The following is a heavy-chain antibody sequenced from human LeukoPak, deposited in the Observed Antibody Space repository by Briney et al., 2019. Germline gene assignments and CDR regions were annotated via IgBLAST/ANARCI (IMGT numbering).Heavy chain of an antibody. J-gene: IGHJ4*02. D-gene: IGHD2-2*01. CDR3: ASIGVVVPAAMGDY. Sequence: SETLSLTCTVSGGSISSSSYYWGWIRQPPGKGLEWIGSIYYSGSTYYNPSLKSRVTISVDTSKSQFSLKLSSVTAADTAVYYCASIGVVVPAAMGDYWGQGTLVTVSS. CDR2: IYYSGST. CDR1: GGSISSSSYY. V-gene: IGHV4-39*01.